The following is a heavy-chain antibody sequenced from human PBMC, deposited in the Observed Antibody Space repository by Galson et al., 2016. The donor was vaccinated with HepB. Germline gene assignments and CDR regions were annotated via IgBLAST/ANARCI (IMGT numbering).Heavy chain of an antibody. CDR2: ISYDGGNI. J-gene: IGHJ4*02. V-gene: IGHV3-30*18. D-gene: IGHD5-18*01. CDR3: ANTGYNYGYVLAY. Sequence: RLSCAASGLTPSKSGMHWVRQAPGKGLEWVAVISYDGGNIQYGDSVKGRFTISRDDSKNTLYLQMNSLRGEDTAVYYCANTGYNYGYVLAYWVRGTLVTVSS. CDR1: GLTPSKSG.